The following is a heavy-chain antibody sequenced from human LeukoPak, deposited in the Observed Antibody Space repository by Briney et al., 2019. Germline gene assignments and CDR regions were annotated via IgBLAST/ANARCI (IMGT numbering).Heavy chain of an antibody. Sequence: SETLSLTCTVSGGSISSYYWSWIRQPAGKGLEWIGRIYTSGSTNYNPSLKSRVTMSVDTSKNQFSLKLSSVTAADTAVYYCAREPGNYDFWSGYYSHYYYYMDVWGKGTTVTVSS. V-gene: IGHV4-4*07. CDR2: IYTSGST. D-gene: IGHD3-3*01. J-gene: IGHJ6*03. CDR3: AREPGNYDFWSGYYSHYYYYMDV. CDR1: GGSISSYY.